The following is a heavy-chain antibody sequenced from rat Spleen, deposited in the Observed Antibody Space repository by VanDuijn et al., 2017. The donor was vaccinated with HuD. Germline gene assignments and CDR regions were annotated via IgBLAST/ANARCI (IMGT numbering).Heavy chain of an antibody. CDR2: ISPSGVT. Sequence: EVQLVESGGGLVQPGRSLKLSCAASGFTFSNYDMAWVRQAPTKGLEWVTSISPSGVTYYRDSVKGRFTVSRENAESNLYLLMDSLRSEDTSTYYCVRQDTSGYSNWFAYWGQGTLVTVSS. V-gene: IGHV5-25*01. CDR3: VRQDTSGYSNWFAY. J-gene: IGHJ3*01. CDR1: GFTFSNYD. D-gene: IGHD4-3*01.